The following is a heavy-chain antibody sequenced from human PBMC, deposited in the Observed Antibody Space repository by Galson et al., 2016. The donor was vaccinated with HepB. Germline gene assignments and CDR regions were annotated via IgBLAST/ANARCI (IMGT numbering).Heavy chain of an antibody. CDR1: GGSLRGYY. J-gene: IGHJ3*02. D-gene: IGHD1-26*01. CDR3: TRGKWEIRPSDI. Sequence: ETLSLTCAVYGGSLRGYYWSYIRQPPGKGLEWIGEINYTGNTNYSPSLKSRVTISRDTSKNQFSLKLSSVTAADTAVYYCTRGKWEIRPSDIWGQGTMVTVSS. CDR2: INYTGNT. V-gene: IGHV4-34*01.